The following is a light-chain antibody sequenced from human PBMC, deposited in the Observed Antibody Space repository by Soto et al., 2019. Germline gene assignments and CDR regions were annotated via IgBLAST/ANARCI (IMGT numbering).Light chain of an antibody. J-gene: IGKJ2*01. CDR1: QNIRSS. CDR3: QRYEIWPPYT. Sequence: VLTQYPGTLCLSPGARATLSCRASQNIRSSLAWYQQRPGQAPRLLIYDASTRATGIPPRFSGVESGTEFTVTICGLQSEDFAIYDGQRYEIWPPYTFLQGTKVDIK. CDR2: DAS. V-gene: IGKV3-15*01.